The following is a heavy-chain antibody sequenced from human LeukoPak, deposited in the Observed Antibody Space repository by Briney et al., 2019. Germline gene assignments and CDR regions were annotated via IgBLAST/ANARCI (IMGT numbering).Heavy chain of an antibody. CDR1: GFTFSSYA. D-gene: IGHD1-26*01. CDR2: ISYDGSNK. CDR3: AKDVGIVGATRRPDY. J-gene: IGHJ4*02. Sequence: GGSLRLSCAASGFTFSSYAMSWVRQAPGKGLEWVAVISYDGSNKYYADSVKGRFTISRDNSKNTLYLQMNSLRAEDTAVYYCAKDVGIVGATRRPDYWGQGTLVTVSS. V-gene: IGHV3-30*18.